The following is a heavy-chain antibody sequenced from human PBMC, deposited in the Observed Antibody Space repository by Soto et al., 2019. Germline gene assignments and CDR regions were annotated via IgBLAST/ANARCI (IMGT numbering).Heavy chain of an antibody. CDR1: GFTFSSYS. V-gene: IGHV3-21*01. Sequence: GGSLRLSCAASGFTFSSYSMNWVRQAPGKGLEWVSSISSSSSYIYYADSVKGRFTISRDNAKNSLYLQMNSLRAEDTAVYYCARRKLTPYGSFDPWGQGTLVTVSS. CDR2: ISSSSSYI. D-gene: IGHD3-10*01. J-gene: IGHJ5*02. CDR3: ARRKLTPYGSFDP.